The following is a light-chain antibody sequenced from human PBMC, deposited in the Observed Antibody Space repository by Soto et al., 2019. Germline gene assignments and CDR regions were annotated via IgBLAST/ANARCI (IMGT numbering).Light chain of an antibody. J-gene: IGKJ1*01. CDR2: DVS. CDR3: QQYYYYST. Sequence: DIQMTQSPSTLSSSIGDRVTITCRASQSLNGRLAWYQQRPGHAPNLLIYDVSTLETGVPSRFSGTGSETEFPLTISGLQPDDFATYYCQQYYYYSTFGPGTKVEIK. CDR1: QSLNGR. V-gene: IGKV1-5*01.